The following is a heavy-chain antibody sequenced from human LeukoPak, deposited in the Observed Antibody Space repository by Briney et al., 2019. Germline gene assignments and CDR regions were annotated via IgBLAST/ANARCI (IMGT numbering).Heavy chain of an antibody. CDR2: IKQDGSEK. CDR3: ARDSSGDWVDAFDI. Sequence: GGSLTLSCAASGFTFSSYWMSWDRQAPGKGLEWVANIKQDGSEKYYVDSVKGRFTISRDNAKNSLYLQMNSLRAEDTAVYYCARDSSGDWVDAFDIWGQGTMVTVSS. CDR1: GFTFSSYW. V-gene: IGHV3-7*05. J-gene: IGHJ3*02. D-gene: IGHD3-22*01.